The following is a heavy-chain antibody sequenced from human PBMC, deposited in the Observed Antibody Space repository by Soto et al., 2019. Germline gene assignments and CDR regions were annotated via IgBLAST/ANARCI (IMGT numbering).Heavy chain of an antibody. CDR1: GFTFSTYA. Sequence: GGSLRLSCAASGFTFSTYAMRWVRQAPGKGLEWVSAISGGEKNYVDSVKGRVAISRDNARNSLFLQMNNLRVEDTAVYYCGRDPYYGAIDYWGLGTLVTVSS. J-gene: IGHJ4*02. CDR3: GRDPYYGAIDY. CDR2: ISGGEK. V-gene: IGHV3-7*01. D-gene: IGHD3-10*01.